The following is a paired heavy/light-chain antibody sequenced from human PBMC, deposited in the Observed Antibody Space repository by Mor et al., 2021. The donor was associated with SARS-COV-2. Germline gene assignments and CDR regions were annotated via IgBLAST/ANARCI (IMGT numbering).Heavy chain of an antibody. CDR1: GFSVSRNY. V-gene: IGHV3-66*01. Sequence: EVQLVESGGGLVQPGGSLTLSCAASGFSVSRNYISWVRQAPGKGLEWVSVLYAGGSTYYAGSVKGRFTISRDNSKNTVYLQLSSLRSEDSAVYFCATSEGGYYAGAALDYWGKGVLVSVSS. J-gene: IGHJ4*02. D-gene: IGHD1-26*01. CDR3: ATSEGGYYAGAALDY. CDR2: LYAGGST.
Light chain of an antibody. CDR3: QQYESSQT. CDR2: STS. CDR1: QSISSSY. V-gene: IGKV3-20*01. J-gene: IGKJ1*01. Sequence: EIVMTQSPGTLSLSPGETATLSCRASQSISSSYLAWYQQRPGQPPRLLIYSTSRRATGIPDRFSGSGSGTDFTLTISRLEPEDFAVYYCQQYESSQTFGQGTKVELK.